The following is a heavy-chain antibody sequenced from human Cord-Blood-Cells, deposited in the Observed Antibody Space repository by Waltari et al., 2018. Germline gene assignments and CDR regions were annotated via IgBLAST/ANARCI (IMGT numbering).Heavy chain of an antibody. V-gene: IGHV4-4*07. J-gene: IGHJ3*02. CDR3: ARVGSIAAAGDAFDI. CDR2: IYTSGST. Sequence: PGLVKPSETLSLTCTVSGGSISSYYWSWIRQPAGKGLEWIGRIYTSGSTNYNPSLKSRVTMSVDTSKNQFSLKLSSVTAADTAVYYCARVGSIAAAGDAFDIWGQGTMVTVSS. D-gene: IGHD6-13*01. CDR1: GGSISSYY.